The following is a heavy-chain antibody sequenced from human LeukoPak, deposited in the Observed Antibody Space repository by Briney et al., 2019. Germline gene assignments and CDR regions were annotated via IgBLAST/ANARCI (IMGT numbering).Heavy chain of an antibody. J-gene: IGHJ4*02. V-gene: IGHV3-48*02. CDR1: GFTFSSYS. CDR3: ARVAAGYSVNYFDY. Sequence: GGSLRLSCAASGFTFSSYSMNWVRQAPGKGLGWVSYISSSSSTIYYVDSVKGRFAISRDNAKNSLYLQMNSLRDEDTAVYYCARVAAGYSVNYFDYWGQGTLVTVSS. D-gene: IGHD4-23*01. CDR2: ISSSSSTI.